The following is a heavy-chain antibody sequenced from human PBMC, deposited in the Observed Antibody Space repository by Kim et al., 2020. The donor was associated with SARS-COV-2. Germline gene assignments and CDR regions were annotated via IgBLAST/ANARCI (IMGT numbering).Heavy chain of an antibody. CDR3: AREGGSRKHYFDY. V-gene: IGHV3-33*08. J-gene: IGHJ4*02. D-gene: IGHD1-26*01. CDR1: GFTFSSYA. CDR2: IWYDGSNK. Sequence: GGSLRLSCAASGFTFSSYAMHWVRQAPGKGLEWVAAIWYDGSNKYYADSVKGRFTISRDNSKNTLYLQMNSLRAEDTAVYYCAREGGSRKHYFDYWGQGTLVTVSS.